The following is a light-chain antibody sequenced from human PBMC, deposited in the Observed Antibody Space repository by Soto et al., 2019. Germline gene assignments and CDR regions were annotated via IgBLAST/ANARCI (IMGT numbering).Light chain of an antibody. J-gene: IGKJ1*01. CDR1: QNIGNF. Sequence: DIQMTQSPSSLSASVGDRVTITCRASQNIGNFLSWFQQRPGEAPRPLIYAASSLQSGVPSRFIGRGSGTDFSLTISGLQPEDFATYYCHRGYTGPWTFGPGTRVDIK. CDR2: AAS. V-gene: IGKV1-39*01. CDR3: HRGYTGPWT.